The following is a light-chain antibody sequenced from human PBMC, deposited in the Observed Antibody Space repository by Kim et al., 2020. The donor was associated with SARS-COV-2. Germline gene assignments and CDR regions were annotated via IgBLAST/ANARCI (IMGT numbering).Light chain of an antibody. CDR1: KLGDKY. CDR2: QDS. Sequence: SYELTQPPSVSVSPGQTASITCSGDKLGDKYACWYQQKPGQSPVLVIYQDSKRPSGIPERSSVSNSGNTATLTISGTQAMDEADYYCQAWDSSTVVFGGG. CDR3: QAWDSSTVV. J-gene: IGLJ2*01. V-gene: IGLV3-1*01.